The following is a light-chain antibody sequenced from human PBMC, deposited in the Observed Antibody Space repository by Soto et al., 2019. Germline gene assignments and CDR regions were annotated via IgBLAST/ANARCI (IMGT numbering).Light chain of an antibody. CDR1: QSISGY. CDR2: STS. J-gene: IGKJ1*01. Sequence: DIQMTQSPSSLSASVGDRVIITCRASQSISGYLNWYQQKPGKAPKLLIYSTSYLQSGVPSRVSGSGSGTDFILAISSRQPEDFATYHCQQSYSTPRTFGQGTKVEIK. V-gene: IGKV1-39*01. CDR3: QQSYSTPRT.